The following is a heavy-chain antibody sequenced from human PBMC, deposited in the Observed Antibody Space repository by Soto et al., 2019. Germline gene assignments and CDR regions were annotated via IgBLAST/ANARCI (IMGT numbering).Heavy chain of an antibody. CDR1: GFSFSTYG. D-gene: IGHD5-18*01. V-gene: IGHV1-18*04. J-gene: IGHJ2*01. CDR2: ITASNGNT. Sequence: QVQLVQSGAEVKKPGASVKVSCKASGFSFSTYGITWVRQAPGQGLEWMGWITASNGNTHYAQNLQGRVTMTTYTSTSTAYMELWRLSSDDTAVYHCARGNSYGSYWYFDLSGRGTLVTVSS. CDR3: ARGNSYGSYWYFDL.